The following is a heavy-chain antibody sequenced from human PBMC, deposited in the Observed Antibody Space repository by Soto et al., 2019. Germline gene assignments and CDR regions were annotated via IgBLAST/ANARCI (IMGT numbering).Heavy chain of an antibody. CDR2: ICNSGGT. V-gene: IGHV4-59*01. J-gene: IGHJ4*02. Sequence: QVQLQESGPGLVKPSETLSLTCTVSGGSISSYCWSWVRQPPGEGLEWIANICNSGGTNYNPSLKSRVVISVDTWTNQFSLKLSSVTAADTAVYYCARGVGRYGSNLDYWGQGTLVTVSS. D-gene: IGHD1-26*01. CDR1: GGSISSYC. CDR3: ARGVGRYGSNLDY.